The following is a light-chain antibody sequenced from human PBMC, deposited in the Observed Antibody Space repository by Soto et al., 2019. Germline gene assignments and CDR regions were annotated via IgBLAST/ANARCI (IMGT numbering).Light chain of an antibody. CDR2: DVS. CDR1: SSDVGGYNY. Sequence: QSVLTQPASVSGSPGQSITISCTGTSSDVGGYNYVSWYQQHPGKAPKLMIYDVSNRPSGVSTRFSGSKSGNTASLTISGLQAEYEADYYCSSYTSSSTLGVFGGGTKLTVL. J-gene: IGLJ2*01. V-gene: IGLV2-14*01. CDR3: SSYTSSSTLGV.